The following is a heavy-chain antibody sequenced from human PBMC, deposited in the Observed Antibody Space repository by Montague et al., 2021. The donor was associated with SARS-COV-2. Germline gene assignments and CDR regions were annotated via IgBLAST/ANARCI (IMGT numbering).Heavy chain of an antibody. Sequence: SLRLSCAASGFTFADYPMHWVRQAPGKGLEWVSLISEDGYKAYYADSVKGRFTISRDNTENSLSLEMNSLRPEDTGFYFCAKGGRWAKPGYSSHGVDVCGRGTTVTVSS. CDR3: AKGGRWAKPGYSSHGVDV. J-gene: IGHJ6*02. CDR1: GFTFADYP. D-gene: IGHD1-26*01. V-gene: IGHV3-43*02. CDR2: ISEDGYKA.